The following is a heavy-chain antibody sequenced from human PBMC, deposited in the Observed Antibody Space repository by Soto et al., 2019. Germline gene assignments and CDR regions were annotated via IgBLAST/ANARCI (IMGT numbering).Heavy chain of an antibody. CDR2: IIPIFGTA. CDR3: ARGPPLPTIFGVVIIRGWFDP. Sequence: SVKVSCKASGGTFSSYAISWVRQAPGQGLEWMGGIIPIFGTANYAQKFQGRVTITADKSTSTAYMELSSLRSEDTAVYYCARGPPLPTIFGVVIIRGWFDPWGQGTLVTVSS. CDR1: GGTFSSYA. J-gene: IGHJ5*02. D-gene: IGHD3-3*01. V-gene: IGHV1-69*06.